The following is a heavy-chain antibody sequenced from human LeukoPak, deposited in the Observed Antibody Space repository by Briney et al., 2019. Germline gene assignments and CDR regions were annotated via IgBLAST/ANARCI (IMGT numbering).Heavy chain of an antibody. CDR2: MNPNSGNT. V-gene: IGHV1-8*01. J-gene: IGHJ5*02. Sequence: GASVKVSCKSSGYTFTSYDINWVRQATGQGLEWMGGMNPNSGNTGYAQKFQGRVTMTRNTSISTAYMELSSLRSEDTAVYYCARGVGGYSYGLGAYWFDPWGQGTLVTVSS. CDR1: GYTFTSYD. D-gene: IGHD5-18*01. CDR3: ARGVGGYSYGLGAYWFDP.